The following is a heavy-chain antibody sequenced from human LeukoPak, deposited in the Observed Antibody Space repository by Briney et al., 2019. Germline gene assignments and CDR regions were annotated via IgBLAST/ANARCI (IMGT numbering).Heavy chain of an antibody. D-gene: IGHD3-9*01. V-gene: IGHV1-69*13. CDR3: ARDLRYCVH. CDR2: IIPIFGTA. CDR1: GGTFSSYA. J-gene: IGHJ4*02. Sequence: ASVKVSCTASGGTFSSYAISWVRQAPGQGLEWMGGIIPIFGTANYAQKFQGRVTITADESTTTAYMELSSLRSDDTAVYYCARDLRYCVHWGQGTLVTVSS.